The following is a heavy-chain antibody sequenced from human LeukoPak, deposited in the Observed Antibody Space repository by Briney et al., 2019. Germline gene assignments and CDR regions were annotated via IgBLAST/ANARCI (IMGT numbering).Heavy chain of an antibody. CDR1: GFNFNSYW. J-gene: IGHJ4*02. CDR2: INGDGSNT. CDR3: ARTPRLDY. Sequence: GGSLTLSCAASGFNFNSYWMHWVRQAPGKGLVWVSCINGDGSNTRYADSVKGRFTISRDNAKNTLYLQVNSLRAEDTAVYYCARTPRLDYWGQGTLVTVSS. V-gene: IGHV3-74*01.